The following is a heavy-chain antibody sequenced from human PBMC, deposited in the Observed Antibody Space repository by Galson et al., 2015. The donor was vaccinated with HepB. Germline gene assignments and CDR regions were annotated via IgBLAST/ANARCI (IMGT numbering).Heavy chain of an antibody. Sequence: SLRLSCAASGFAFRNAWMSWVRQVPGKGLEWVGRIKSQTNGGTTDYAAPVKGRFTISRDDSRATLFLQMNGLKTEDTAVYYCTCWGVVGGGRHYWGQGTPVTVSS. D-gene: IGHD3-3*01. V-gene: IGHV3-15*07. CDR1: GFAFRNAW. CDR3: TCWGVVGGGRHY. CDR2: IKSQTNGGTT. J-gene: IGHJ4*02.